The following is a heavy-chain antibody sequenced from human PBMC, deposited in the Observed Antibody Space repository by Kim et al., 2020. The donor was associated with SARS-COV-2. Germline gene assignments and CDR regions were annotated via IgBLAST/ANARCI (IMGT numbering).Heavy chain of an antibody. V-gene: IGHV3-23*01. CDR3: TKGYYDILTGLQY. J-gene: IGHJ4*02. Sequence: YADSVKGRFTISRDNSKTTLYLQMNSLRAEDTAVYYCTKGYYDILTGLQYWGQGALVTVSS. D-gene: IGHD3-9*01.